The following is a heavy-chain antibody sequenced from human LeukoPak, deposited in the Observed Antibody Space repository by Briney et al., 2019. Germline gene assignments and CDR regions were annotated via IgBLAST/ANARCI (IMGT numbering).Heavy chain of an antibody. CDR1: GFNFSNFG. D-gene: IGHD3-22*01. V-gene: IGHV3-33*01. CDR3: ARDRKEGSGSYREAY. Sequence: PGRSLRLSCAASGFNFSNFGMHWVRQAPGKGLEWVTVIWYGGNNKYYADSVKGRFTISRDNSKNTVYLQMNSLRGEDTAVYYCARDRKEGSGSYREAYWGQGTLVTVSS. CDR2: IWYGGNNK. J-gene: IGHJ4*02.